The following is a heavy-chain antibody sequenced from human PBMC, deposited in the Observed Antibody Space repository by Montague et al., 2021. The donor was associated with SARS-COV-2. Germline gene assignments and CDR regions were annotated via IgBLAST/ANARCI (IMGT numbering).Heavy chain of an antibody. D-gene: IGHD3-9*01. CDR2: IYSNDEK. CDR3: AHLIRYYDIFTGIPFDC. V-gene: IGHV2-5*01. CDR1: GFSLSTPNVG. J-gene: IGHJ4*02. Sequence: PALVKPTQTLTLTCTFSGFSLSTPNVGVGWIRQPPGKALEWVAVIYSNDEKRYSPSLRNRLTITKDTAKNQVVLSLTYVDPVGTATYYCAHLIRYYDIFTGIPFDCWGQGSQVTVSS.